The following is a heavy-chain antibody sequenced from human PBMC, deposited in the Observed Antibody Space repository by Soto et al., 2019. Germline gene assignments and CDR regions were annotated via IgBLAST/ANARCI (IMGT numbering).Heavy chain of an antibody. CDR3: AKDRGWAPFDD. V-gene: IGHV3-30*18. CDR2: ISNDGSNR. Sequence: QVQLVESGGGVVQPGRSLRLSCAASGFTFSSFGMHWVRQAPGKGLEWVAVISNDGSNRYHADSVKGRFTISRDNSKNTLYLQMNSLRAEDTAVYHCAKDRGWAPFDDWGHGTLVTVSS. D-gene: IGHD1-26*01. CDR1: GFTFSSFG. J-gene: IGHJ4*01.